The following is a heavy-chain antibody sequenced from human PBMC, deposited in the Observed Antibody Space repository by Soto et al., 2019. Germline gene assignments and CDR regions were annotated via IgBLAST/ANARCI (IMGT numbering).Heavy chain of an antibody. CDR1: GYTFTGYY. CDR2: INPNSGGT. Sequence: ASVKVSCKASGYTFTGYYMHWVRQAPGQGLEWMGWINPNSGGTNYAQKFQGWVTMTRDTSISTAYMELSRLRSDDTAVYYCARDGMVRGRTTYYFDYWGQGTLVTVSS. V-gene: IGHV1-2*04. CDR3: ARDGMVRGRTTYYFDY. D-gene: IGHD3-10*01. J-gene: IGHJ4*02.